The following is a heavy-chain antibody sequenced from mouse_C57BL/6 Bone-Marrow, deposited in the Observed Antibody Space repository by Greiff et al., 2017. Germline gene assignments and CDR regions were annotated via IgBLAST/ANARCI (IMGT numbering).Heavy chain of an antibody. CDR1: GYSITSGYD. J-gene: IGHJ3*01. CDR2: ISYGGST. V-gene: IGHV3-1*01. Sequence: EVKVEEPGPGMVKPSQSLSLTCNVTGYSITSGYDWHWIRHFPGNKLEWMGYISYGGSTNYNPSLKSRISFTHDTYKNHFFLKLDSVTTEDTATYYCARGNYYGSSSWFAYWGQGTLVTVAA. CDR3: ARGNYYGSSSWFAY. D-gene: IGHD1-1*01.